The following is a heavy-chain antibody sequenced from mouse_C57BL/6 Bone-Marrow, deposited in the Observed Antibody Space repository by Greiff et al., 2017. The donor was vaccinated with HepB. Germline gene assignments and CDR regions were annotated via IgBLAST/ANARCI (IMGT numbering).Heavy chain of an antibody. Sequence: EVKLVESGGGLVQSGRSLRLSCATSGFTFSDFYMEWVRQAPGKGLEWIAASRNKANDYTTEYSASVKGRFIVSRDTSQSILYLQMNALRAEDTAIYYCARDAGLYRSFAYWGQGTLVTVSA. CDR2: SRNKANDYTT. D-gene: IGHD2-12*01. CDR1: GFTFSDFY. V-gene: IGHV7-1*01. J-gene: IGHJ3*01. CDR3: ARDAGLYRSFAY.